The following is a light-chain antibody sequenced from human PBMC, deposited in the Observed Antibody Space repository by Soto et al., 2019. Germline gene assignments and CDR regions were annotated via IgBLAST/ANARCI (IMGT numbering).Light chain of an antibody. CDR1: NIGSQS. CDR2: DDS. J-gene: IGLJ1*01. Sequence: SYELTQPPSVSVAPGQTARITCGGDNIGSQSVHWYQQRPNQAPVLVVYDDSDRPSGIPERFSGSNSGNTATLTISRVEAADEAEFYCQVGHSSKDHCGLGSGNKVSVL. V-gene: IGLV3-21*02. CDR3: QVGHSSKDHCG.